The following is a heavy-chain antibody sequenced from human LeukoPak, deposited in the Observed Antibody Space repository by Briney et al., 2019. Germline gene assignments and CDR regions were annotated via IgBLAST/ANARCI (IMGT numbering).Heavy chain of an antibody. Sequence: SETLSLTCTVSGGSIRSRSYYWGWIRQPPGKGMEWIGSIYYSGLTYNNPSPKSRVTISVDTSKNQFSLKVSSVSAADTAVYYCARHGSGSSSSWYDNWGQGTLVTVSS. V-gene: IGHV4-39*01. CDR1: GGSIRSRSYY. J-gene: IGHJ5*02. CDR3: ARHGSGSSSSWYDN. D-gene: IGHD6-13*01. CDR2: IYYSGLT.